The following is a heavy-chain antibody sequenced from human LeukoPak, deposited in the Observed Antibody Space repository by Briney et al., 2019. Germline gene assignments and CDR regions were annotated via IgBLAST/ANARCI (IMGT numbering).Heavy chain of an antibody. V-gene: IGHV4-4*02. CDR3: AREIVGATNFDY. D-gene: IGHD1-26*01. J-gene: IGHJ4*02. CDR2: IYYSGST. Sequence: TSETLSLTCAVSGGSISSSNWWSWVRQPPGKGLEWIGYIYYSGSTNYNPSLKSRVTISVDTSKNQFSLKLSSVTAADTAVYYCAREIVGATNFDYWGQGTLVTVSS. CDR1: GGSISSSNW.